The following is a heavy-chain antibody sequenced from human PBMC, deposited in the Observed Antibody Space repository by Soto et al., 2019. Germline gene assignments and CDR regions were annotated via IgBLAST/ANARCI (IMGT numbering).Heavy chain of an antibody. CDR1: GYSFSSNW. V-gene: IGHV5-51*01. D-gene: IGHD3-22*01. Sequence: GESLKISCQGSGYSFSSNWIGWVRQRPGKGLEWMGIIYPGDSEVKYSPSFRGQVTISVDTSISTAYLQWSSLKATDTAMYYCARHLYESSGYRYFGLWGQGTLVTVSS. CDR3: ARHLYESSGYRYFGL. CDR2: IYPGDSEV. J-gene: IGHJ4*02.